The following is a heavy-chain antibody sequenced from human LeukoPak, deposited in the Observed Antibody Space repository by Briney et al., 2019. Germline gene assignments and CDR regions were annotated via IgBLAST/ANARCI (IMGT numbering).Heavy chain of an antibody. CDR2: FDPEDGET. V-gene: IGHV1-24*01. Sequence: ASVKVSCKVSGYTLTELSMHWVRQAPGKGLEWMGGFDPEDGETIYAQKFQDRVTMTEDTSTDTAYMELSSLRSEDTAVYYCATARRNYDILTGYYGYYFDYWGQGTLVTVSS. D-gene: IGHD3-9*01. J-gene: IGHJ4*02. CDR3: ATARRNYDILTGYYGYYFDY. CDR1: GYTLTELS.